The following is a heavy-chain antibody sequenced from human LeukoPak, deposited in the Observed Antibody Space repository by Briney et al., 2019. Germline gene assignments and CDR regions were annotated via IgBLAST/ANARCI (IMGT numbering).Heavy chain of an antibody. CDR1: GFTFSSYG. CDR3: ASLGSREAYKGGDF. J-gene: IGHJ4*02. CDR2: INSGVT. Sequence: AGGSLRLSCAASGFTFSSYGMHWVRHAPGKGLKWVSCINSGVTTYADSVKGRFTVSRDNAKNTLYLQMNSLRVEDTAIYYCASLGSREAYKGGDFWGQGTLVTVSS. V-gene: IGHV3-74*01. D-gene: IGHD5-24*01.